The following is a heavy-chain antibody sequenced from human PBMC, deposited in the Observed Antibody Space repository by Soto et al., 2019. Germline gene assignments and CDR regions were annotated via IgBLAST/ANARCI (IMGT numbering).Heavy chain of an antibody. CDR1: GYAFNTYG. CDR2: ISTSNGHT. D-gene: IGHD6-25*01. J-gene: IGHJ4*02. Sequence: QVQLIQSGAEVKRPGASLKVSCRASGYAFNTYGVSWVRQAPGQGLEWVGWISTSNGHTNFAQNFQGRVTLTTDTSTSTTHMELRSLTPDDTAVYYGVRDTTSAAPPFDLWGQGTLGAVAS. V-gene: IGHV1-18*01. CDR3: VRDTTSAAPPFDL.